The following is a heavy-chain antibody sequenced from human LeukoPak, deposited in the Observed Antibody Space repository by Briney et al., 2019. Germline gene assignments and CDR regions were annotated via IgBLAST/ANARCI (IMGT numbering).Heavy chain of an antibody. CDR2: INPNSGGT. V-gene: IGHV1-2*02. Sequence: ASVKVSCKASGYTFTGYYMHWVRQAPGQGLEWMGWINPNSGGTNYAQKFQGRVTVTRDTSISTAYMELSRLRSDDTAVYYCARLEVDSGSYYDYWGQGTLVTVSS. CDR3: ARLEVDSGSYYDY. D-gene: IGHD1-26*01. CDR1: GYTFTGYY. J-gene: IGHJ4*02.